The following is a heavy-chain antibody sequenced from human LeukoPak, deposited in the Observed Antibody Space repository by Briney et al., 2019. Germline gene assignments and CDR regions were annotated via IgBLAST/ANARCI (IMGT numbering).Heavy chain of an antibody. D-gene: IGHD4-23*01. CDR1: GFTFSSYA. CDR3: AKFDYGGNSAAFDI. Sequence: GGSLRLSCAASGFTFSSYAMHWVRQAPGEGLEWVAVISYDGSNKYYADSVKGRFTISRDNSKNTLYLQMNSLRAEDTAVYYCAKFDYGGNSAAFDIWGQGTMVTVSS. J-gene: IGHJ3*02. CDR2: ISYDGSNK. V-gene: IGHV3-30-3*01.